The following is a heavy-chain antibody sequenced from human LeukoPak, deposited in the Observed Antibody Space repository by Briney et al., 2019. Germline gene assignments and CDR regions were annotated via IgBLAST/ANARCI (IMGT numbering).Heavy chain of an antibody. J-gene: IGHJ6*04. Sequence: ASVKVSCKASGGTFSRYAISWVRQAPGQGLEWMGGIIPIFGTANYAQKFQGRVTITADKSTSTAYMELSSLRSEDTAVYYCARNDPTPYYYYGMDVWGKGTTVTVSS. V-gene: IGHV1-69*06. CDR1: GGTFSRYA. CDR3: ARNDPTPYYYYGMDV. CDR2: IIPIFGTA. D-gene: IGHD1-1*01.